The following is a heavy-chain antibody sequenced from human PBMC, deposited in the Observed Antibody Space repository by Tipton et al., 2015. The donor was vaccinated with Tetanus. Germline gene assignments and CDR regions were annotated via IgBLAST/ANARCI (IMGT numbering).Heavy chain of an antibody. D-gene: IGHD4-17*01. CDR1: GFRFSYSG. J-gene: IGHJ4*02. CDR3: AREWTSTVTSKYDY. CDR2: IPFDGRNE. V-gene: IGHV3-30*03. Sequence: SLRLSCAASGFRFSYSGMHWVRQAPGKGLEWVAVIPFDGRNERYADSVKGRFIISRDNSKNTLYLQMNSLRPEDTAVYYCAREWTSTVTSKYDYWGQGTLVTVSS.